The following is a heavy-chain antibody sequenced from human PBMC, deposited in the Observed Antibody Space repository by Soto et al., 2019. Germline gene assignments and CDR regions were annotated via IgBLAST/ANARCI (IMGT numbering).Heavy chain of an antibody. J-gene: IGHJ5*02. D-gene: IGHD3-10*01. CDR1: GGPISSGYY. CDR3: PRTNTMVRGVLDWFDP. V-gene: IGHV4-31*03. Sequence: QVQLQESGPGLVKPSQTLSLTCTVSGGPISSGYYWSWIRQHPGKGLEWIGYIYYSGSTYYNPSLKSRVTMSVDTSKNQFSLKLRSVTAADTAVYYCPRTNTMVRGVLDWFDPWGQGTLVTVSS. CDR2: IYYSGST.